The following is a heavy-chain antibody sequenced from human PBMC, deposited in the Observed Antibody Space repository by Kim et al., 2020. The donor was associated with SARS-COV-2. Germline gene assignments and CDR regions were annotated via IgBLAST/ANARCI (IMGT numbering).Heavy chain of an antibody. CDR2: ISYDGSNK. J-gene: IGHJ3*02. D-gene: IGHD1-26*01. CDR3: ARPYSGSYYSAFDI. CDR1: GFTFSSYA. V-gene: IGHV3-30*04. Sequence: GGSLRLSCVASGFTFSSYAMNWVRQAPGKGLEWVAVISYDGSNKYYADSVKGRFTISRDNSKNTLYLQMNSLRAEDTAVYYCARPYSGSYYSAFDIWGQGTMVTVSS.